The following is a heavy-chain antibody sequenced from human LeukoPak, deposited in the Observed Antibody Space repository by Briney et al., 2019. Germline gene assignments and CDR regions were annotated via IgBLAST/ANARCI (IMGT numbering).Heavy chain of an antibody. CDR3: ARDGGNYYDIF. CDR1: GFTFDDYA. Sequence: EPGRSLRLSCAASGFTFDDYAMHWVRQAPGKGLEWVSGISWNGGSIGYADSVKGRFTISRDNARNSLYLQMNSLRAEDTAVYYCARDGGNYYDIFWGQGTMVIVSS. V-gene: IGHV3-9*01. CDR2: ISWNGGSI. D-gene: IGHD3-22*01. J-gene: IGHJ3*01.